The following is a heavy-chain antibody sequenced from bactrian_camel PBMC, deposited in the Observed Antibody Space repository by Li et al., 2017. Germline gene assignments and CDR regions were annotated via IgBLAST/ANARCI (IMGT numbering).Heavy chain of an antibody. J-gene: IGHJ4*01. CDR3: AAARIGDACTMTY. CDR1: GYKYRVS. V-gene: IGHV3S53*01. D-gene: IGHD1*01. Sequence: VQLVESGGGSAQAGGSLTLSCVASGYKYRVSMNWYRQAPGKERESVSLIDNAGSTTYADSVKGRFTISVDADQNTQWPHTVYLQMDSLKPEDTARYYCAAARIGDACTMTYWGQGTQVTVS. CDR2: IDNAGST.